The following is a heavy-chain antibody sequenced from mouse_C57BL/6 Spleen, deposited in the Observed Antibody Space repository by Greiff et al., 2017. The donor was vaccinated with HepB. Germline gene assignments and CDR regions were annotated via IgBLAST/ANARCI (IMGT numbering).Heavy chain of an antibody. CDR1: GFTFSDYY. CDR3: ARHPYYSNYGYFDV. CDR2: ISNGGGST. V-gene: IGHV5-12*01. D-gene: IGHD2-5*01. J-gene: IGHJ1*03. Sequence: EVHLVESGGGLVQPGGSLKLSCAASGFTFSDYYMYWVRQTPEKRLEWVAYISNGGGSTYYPDTVKGRFTISRDNAKNTLYLQMSRLKSEDTAMYYCARHPYYSNYGYFDVWGTGTTVTVSS.